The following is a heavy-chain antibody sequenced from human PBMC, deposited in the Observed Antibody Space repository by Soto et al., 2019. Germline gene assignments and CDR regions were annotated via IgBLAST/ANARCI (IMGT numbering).Heavy chain of an antibody. CDR2: ISGSGGST. Sequence: GGSLRLSCAASGFTFSSYAMSWVRQAPGKGLEWVSAISGSGGSTYYADSVKGRFTISRDNSKNTLYLQMNSLRAEDAAVYYCAKAPLRPIVGATFLPYWGQGTLVTVSS. D-gene: IGHD1-26*01. CDR3: AKAPLRPIVGATFLPY. CDR1: GFTFSSYA. J-gene: IGHJ4*02. V-gene: IGHV3-23*01.